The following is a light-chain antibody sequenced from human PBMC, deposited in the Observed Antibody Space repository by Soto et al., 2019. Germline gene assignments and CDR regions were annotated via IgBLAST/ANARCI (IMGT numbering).Light chain of an antibody. CDR1: QSISSY. CDR3: QQSYSTPIT. CDR2: AGS. Sequence: DIQMTQSPSSPSASVGDRVTINCRASQSISSYLNWYQQKPGKAPKLLIYAGSSLQSGVPSRFSGSGSGTDFTLTISSLQPEDFATYYCQQSYSTPITFGQGTRLEIK. V-gene: IGKV1-39*01. J-gene: IGKJ5*01.